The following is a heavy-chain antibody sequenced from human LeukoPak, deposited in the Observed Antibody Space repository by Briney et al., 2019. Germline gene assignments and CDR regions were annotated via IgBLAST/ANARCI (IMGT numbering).Heavy chain of an antibody. V-gene: IGHV3-21*01. D-gene: IGHD6-19*01. CDR1: GLSFSNYW. CDR2: ISSTSSYI. J-gene: IGHJ4*02. Sequence: PGGSLRLSCAVSGLSFSNYWMNWVRQAPGKGLEWVSSISSTSSYIYYADSVKGRFTISRDNAKNSLYLQMNSLRAEHTAVYYCARDCHSGCWSNEKDYWGQGTLVTVSS. CDR3: ARDCHSGCWSNEKDY.